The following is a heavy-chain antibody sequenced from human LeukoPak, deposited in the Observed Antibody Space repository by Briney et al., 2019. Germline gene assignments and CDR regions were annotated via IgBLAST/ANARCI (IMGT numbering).Heavy chain of an antibody. V-gene: IGHV3-33*01. CDR2: IWYDGSNK. D-gene: IGHD6-13*01. CDR1: GFTFSSYG. Sequence: GGSLRLSCAASGFTFSSYGMHWVRQAPGKGLEWVAVIWYDGSNKYYAYSVKGRFTISRDNSKNPLYLQMNSLRAEDTAVYYCARDQKGCSSSWLDHWGQGTLVTVSS. CDR3: ARDQKGCSSSWLDH. J-gene: IGHJ4*02.